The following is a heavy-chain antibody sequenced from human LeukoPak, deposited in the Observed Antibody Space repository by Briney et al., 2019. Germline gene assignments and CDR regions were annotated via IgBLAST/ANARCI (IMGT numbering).Heavy chain of an antibody. Sequence: GGSLRLCCGASGFTFSTYAMNWVRQAPGKGLEWVSTISGSGDSTYYADSVKGRFTISRDNSKNTLYLQMNSLRAEDTAIYHCAKLWAGSFFDYWGQGALVTVSS. CDR3: AKLWAGSFFDY. J-gene: IGHJ4*02. V-gene: IGHV3-23*01. CDR1: GFTFSTYA. D-gene: IGHD1-26*01. CDR2: ISGSGDST.